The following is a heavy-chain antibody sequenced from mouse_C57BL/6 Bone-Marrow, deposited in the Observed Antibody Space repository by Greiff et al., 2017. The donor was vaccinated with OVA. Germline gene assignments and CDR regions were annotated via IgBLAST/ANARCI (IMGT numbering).Heavy chain of an antibody. J-gene: IGHJ4*01. CDR1: GYTFTSYW. D-gene: IGHD1-1*02. V-gene: IGHV1-64*01. Sequence: VQLQQPGAELVKPGASVKLSCKASGYTFTSYWMHWVKPRPGQGLEWIGMIHPNSGSTNYNEKFKSKATLTVDKSSSTAYMQLSSLTSEDSSVYYCAILSYYYAMDYWGQGTSVTVSS. CDR3: AILSYYYAMDY. CDR2: IHPNSGST.